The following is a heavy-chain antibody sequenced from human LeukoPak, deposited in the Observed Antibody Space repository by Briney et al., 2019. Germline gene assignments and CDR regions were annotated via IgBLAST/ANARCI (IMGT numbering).Heavy chain of an antibody. Sequence: SETLSLTCTVSGGFISSYYWSWIRQPPGKGLEWIGYIYYSGSTNYNPSLKSRVTISVDTSKNQFSLKLSSVTAADTAVYYCARDLRDCSSTSCYQVFDYWGQGTLVTVSS. CDR2: IYYSGST. V-gene: IGHV4-59*01. D-gene: IGHD2-2*01. CDR3: ARDLRDCSSTSCYQVFDY. J-gene: IGHJ4*02. CDR1: GGFISSYY.